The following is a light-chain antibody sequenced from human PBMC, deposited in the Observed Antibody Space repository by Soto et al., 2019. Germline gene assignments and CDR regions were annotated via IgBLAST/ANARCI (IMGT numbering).Light chain of an antibody. CDR2: DAS. V-gene: IGKV3D-20*01. CDR3: QQYGSSPIT. Sequence: EIVLTQSPATLSSFPGDRVTLSCRASERVSSSYVAWYQMKAGLAPRLLIHDASTRASGIPDRFRGSKSGTDFTLTIRGLEAEDAALYYCQQYGSSPITFGQGTRLEIK. J-gene: IGKJ5*01. CDR1: ERVSSSY.